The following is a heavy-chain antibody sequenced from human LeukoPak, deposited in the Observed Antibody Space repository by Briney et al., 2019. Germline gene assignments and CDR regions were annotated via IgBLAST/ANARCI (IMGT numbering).Heavy chain of an antibody. CDR2: IVVGSGNT. D-gene: IGHD4/OR15-4a*01. CDR1: GFTFTSSA. Sequence: ASVKVSCKASGFTFTSSAMQWVRQARGQRLEWIGWIVVGSGNTNYAQKFQERVTITRDMSTSTAYMELSSLRSEDTAVYYCAAESVPTRGYYHYGMDVWGQGTTVTVSS. CDR3: AAESVPTRGYYHYGMDV. J-gene: IGHJ6*02. V-gene: IGHV1-58*02.